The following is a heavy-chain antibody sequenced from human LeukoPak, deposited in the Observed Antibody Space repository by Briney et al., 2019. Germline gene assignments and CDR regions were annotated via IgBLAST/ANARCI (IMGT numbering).Heavy chain of an antibody. CDR3: ARDGAGPGCSSTSCYGSKSLDY. J-gene: IGHJ4*02. CDR1: GGTFISYA. D-gene: IGHD2-2*01. Sequence: SVKVSCKASGGTFISYAISWVRQAPGQGLEWMGGIIPIFGTANYAQKFQGRVTITADESTSTAYMELSSLRSEDTAVYHCARDGAGPGCSSTSCYGSKSLDYWGQGTLVTVSS. CDR2: IIPIFGTA. V-gene: IGHV1-69*13.